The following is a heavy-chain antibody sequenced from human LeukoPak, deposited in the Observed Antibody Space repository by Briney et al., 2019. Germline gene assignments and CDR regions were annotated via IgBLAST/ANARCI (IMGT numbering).Heavy chain of an antibody. D-gene: IGHD2-21*02. V-gene: IGHV6-1*01. CDR2: TYYRSTWYN. CDR3: ARRLTEYDCFDP. Sequence: SQTLSLTCAISGDSVSSNSVTWNWIRQSPSRGREWLGRTYYRSTWYNDYAVSVRGRITVNPDTSKHQFSLHLDSVTPEDTAVYYCARRLTEYDCFDPWGQGILVTVSS. CDR1: GDSVSSNSVT. J-gene: IGHJ5*02.